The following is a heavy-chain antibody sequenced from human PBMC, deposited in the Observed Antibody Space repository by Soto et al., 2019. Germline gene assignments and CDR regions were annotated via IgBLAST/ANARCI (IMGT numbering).Heavy chain of an antibody. CDR1: GFTFSSYT. CDR2: ISSGSNYI. J-gene: IGHJ5*02. CDR3: ASDIHATTVTTLKAFDP. D-gene: IGHD4-17*01. Sequence: GGSLRLSCAASGFTFSSYTMNWVRQAPGKGLEWVSSISSGSNYIYYADSVKGRFTISRDNAKNSLYLQMNSLRAEDTAVYYCASDIHATTVTTLKAFDPWGQGTLVTVSS. V-gene: IGHV3-21*01.